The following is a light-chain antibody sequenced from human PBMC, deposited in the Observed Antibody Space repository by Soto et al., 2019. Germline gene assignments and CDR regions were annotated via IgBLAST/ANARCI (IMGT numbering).Light chain of an antibody. CDR3: CSYAGSHTWV. CDR1: SSDVGGYNY. J-gene: IGLJ3*02. CDR2: DVS. Sequence: QSVLTQPRSVSESPGQSVTISCSGTSSDVGGYNYVSWYQQHPGKAPKLMIYDVSKRPSGVPDRFSGSKSGSTASLTISGLQTEDEADYYCCSYAGSHTWVFGGGPKLTVL. V-gene: IGLV2-11*01.